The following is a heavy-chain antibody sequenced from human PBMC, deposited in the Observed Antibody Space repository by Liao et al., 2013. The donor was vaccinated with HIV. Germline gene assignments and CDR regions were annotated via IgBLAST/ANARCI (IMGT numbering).Heavy chain of an antibody. J-gene: IGHJ6*03. CDR1: GGSISSYY. Sequence: QLQLQESGPGLVKPSETLSLSCTVSGGSISSYYWTWIRQPAGKGLEWIGRFQTSGITNYSPSLKSRVTMSVDTSKNQFSLKLTSVTAADTAVYYCARGGPWVGSTADYHFYMDVWGTGTTVTVSS. V-gene: IGHV4-4*07. D-gene: IGHD2-2*01. CDR2: FQTSGIT. CDR3: ARGGPWVGSTADYHFYMDV.